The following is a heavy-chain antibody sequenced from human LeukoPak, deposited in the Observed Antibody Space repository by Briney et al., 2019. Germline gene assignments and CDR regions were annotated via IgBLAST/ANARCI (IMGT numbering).Heavy chain of an antibody. CDR1: GGSISSYY. J-gene: IGHJ4*02. CDR3: ARGLYSGSYGRGYYFDY. D-gene: IGHD1-26*01. V-gene: IGHV4-4*07. Sequence: PSETLSLTCTVSGGSISSYYWTWIRQPAGKGLEWIGRIYTSGSTNYNPSLKSRVTMSVDTSKNQFSLRLSSVTAADTAVYYCARGLYSGSYGRGYYFDYWGQGTLVTVSS. CDR2: IYTSGST.